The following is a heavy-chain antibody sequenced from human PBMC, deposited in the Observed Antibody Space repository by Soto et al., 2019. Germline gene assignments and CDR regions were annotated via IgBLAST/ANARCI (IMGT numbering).Heavy chain of an antibody. J-gene: IGHJ4*02. CDR1: GFTFSSYA. V-gene: IGHV3-23*01. CDR2: ISGSGGST. D-gene: IGHD6-19*01. Sequence: GGSLRLSCAASGFTFSSYAMSWVRQAPGKGLEWVSAISGSGGSTYYADSVKGRFTISRDNSKNTLYLQMNSLRAEDTAVYYCAKDLVIDNSSGWTGYWGQGTLVTDSS. CDR3: AKDLVIDNSSGWTGY.